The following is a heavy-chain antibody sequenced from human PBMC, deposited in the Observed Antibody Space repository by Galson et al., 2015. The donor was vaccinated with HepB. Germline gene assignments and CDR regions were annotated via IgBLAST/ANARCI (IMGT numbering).Heavy chain of an antibody. CDR2: IIPIFGIA. CDR3: ASRPTRSVKDTGDYYYGMDV. CDR1: GGTFSSYA. J-gene: IGHJ6*02. Sequence: SVKVSCKASGGTFSSYAISWVRQAPGQGLEWMGGIIPIFGIANYAQKFQGRVTITADESTSTAYMELSSLRSEDTAVYYCASRPTRSVKDTGDYYYGMDVWGQGTTVTVSS. V-gene: IGHV1-69*13. D-gene: IGHD7-27*01.